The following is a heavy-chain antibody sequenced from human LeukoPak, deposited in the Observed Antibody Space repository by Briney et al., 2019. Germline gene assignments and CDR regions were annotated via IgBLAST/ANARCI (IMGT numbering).Heavy chain of an antibody. D-gene: IGHD1-1*01. J-gene: IGHJ4*02. CDR2: INPNSGGS. CDR3: ARVQVSDDNWGFFDY. V-gene: IGHV1-2*02. Sequence: ASVKVSCKASGYTFKNYGITWVRQAPGQGLEWMGWINPNSGGSNCAQKFQGRVTMTRETSISTAYMELSRLSSDDTAVYYCARVQVSDDNWGFFDYWGQGTLVTVSS. CDR1: GYTFKNYG.